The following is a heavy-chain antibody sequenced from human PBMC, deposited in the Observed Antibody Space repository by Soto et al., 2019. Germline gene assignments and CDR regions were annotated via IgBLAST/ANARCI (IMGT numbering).Heavy chain of an antibody. CDR1: GGSISSSSYY. CDR2: IYYSGST. Sequence: SETLSLTCTVSGGSISSSSYYWGWIRQPPGKGLEWIGSIYYSGSTYYNPSLKSRVTISVDTSKNQFSLKLSSVTAADTAVYYCARHVGYCSGGSCYPDWFDPWGQGTLVTVSS. D-gene: IGHD2-15*01. V-gene: IGHV4-39*01. CDR3: ARHVGYCSGGSCYPDWFDP. J-gene: IGHJ5*02.